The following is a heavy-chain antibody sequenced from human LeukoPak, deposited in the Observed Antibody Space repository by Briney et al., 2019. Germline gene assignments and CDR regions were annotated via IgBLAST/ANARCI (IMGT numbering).Heavy chain of an antibody. V-gene: IGHV3-33*01. J-gene: IGHJ4*02. D-gene: IGHD3-22*01. CDR1: GFTFSSYG. CDR3: AREYYYDSSGPIDY. Sequence: PGRSLRLSCAASGFTFSSYGMHWVRQAPGKGLEWVAVIWYDGSNKYYADSVKGRFTISRDNSKNTLYLQMNSLRAEDTAVYYCAREYYYDSSGPIDYWGQGTLVTVSS. CDR2: IWYDGSNK.